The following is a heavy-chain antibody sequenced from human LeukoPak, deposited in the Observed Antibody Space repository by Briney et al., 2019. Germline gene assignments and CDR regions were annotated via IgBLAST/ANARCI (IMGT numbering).Heavy chain of an antibody. Sequence: TGGSLRLSCAASGFTFSSYGMHWVRQAPGKGLEWVAVISYDGSNKYYADSVKGRFTISRDNSKNTLYLQMNSLRAEDTAVYYCAKEFFDYDSSGIIDYWGQGTLVTVSS. V-gene: IGHV3-30*18. CDR3: AKEFFDYDSSGIIDY. CDR2: ISYDGSNK. J-gene: IGHJ4*02. CDR1: GFTFSSYG. D-gene: IGHD3-22*01.